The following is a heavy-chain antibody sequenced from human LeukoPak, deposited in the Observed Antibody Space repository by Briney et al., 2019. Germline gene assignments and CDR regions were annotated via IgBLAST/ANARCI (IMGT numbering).Heavy chain of an antibody. CDR1: GGSFSGYY. Sequence: SETLSLTCAVYGGSFSGYYWSWIRQPPGKGLECIGYIHYTGSTNYNPSLKSRVTMLLDTSKNHISLKLTSVTAADTAIYFCARASETAMVTLWGQGALVTVSS. V-gene: IGHV4-59*08. CDR3: ARASETAMVTL. D-gene: IGHD5-18*01. J-gene: IGHJ4*02. CDR2: IHYTGST.